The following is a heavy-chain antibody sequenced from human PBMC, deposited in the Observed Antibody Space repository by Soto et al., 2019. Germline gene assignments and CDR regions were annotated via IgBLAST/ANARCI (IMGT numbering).Heavy chain of an antibody. J-gene: IGHJ4*02. CDR3: AKVGYSSGWHPTDY. D-gene: IGHD6-19*01. CDR2: ISGSGGST. V-gene: IGHV3-23*01. Sequence: EVQLLESGGGLVQPGGSLRPSCAASGFTFSSYAMSWVRQAPGKGLEWVSAISGSGGSTYYADSVKGRFTISRDNSKNTLYLQMNSLRAEDTAVYYCAKVGYSSGWHPTDYWGQGTLVTVSS. CDR1: GFTFSSYA.